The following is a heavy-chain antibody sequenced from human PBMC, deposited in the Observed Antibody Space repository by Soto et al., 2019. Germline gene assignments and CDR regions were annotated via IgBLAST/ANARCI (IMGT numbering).Heavy chain of an antibody. J-gene: IGHJ4*02. V-gene: IGHV3-48*03. D-gene: IGHD3-3*01. CDR1: GFTFSSYE. CDR2: ISSSGSTI. Sequence: GGSLRLSCAASGFTFSSYEMNWVRQAPGKGLEWVSYISSSGSTIYYADSVKGRFTISRDNAKNSLYLQMNSLRAEDTAVYYCARVARFLEWLGFFDYWGQGTLVTVSS. CDR3: ARVARFLEWLGFFDY.